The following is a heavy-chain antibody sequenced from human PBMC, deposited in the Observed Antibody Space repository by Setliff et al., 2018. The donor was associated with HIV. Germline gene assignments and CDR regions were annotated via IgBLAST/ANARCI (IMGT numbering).Heavy chain of an antibody. D-gene: IGHD3-10*01. CDR3: ARVSLFGPPFDP. Sequence: ASVKVSCKASGYTFTSYGITWVRQAPGQGLEWMGWINAYNGNTNYAQELQGRVTMTTDTSTTTAYMELRTLRFDDTAVYYCARVSLFGPPFDPWGQGTLVTVSS. CDR2: INAYNGNT. CDR1: GYTFTSYG. V-gene: IGHV1-18*01. J-gene: IGHJ5*01.